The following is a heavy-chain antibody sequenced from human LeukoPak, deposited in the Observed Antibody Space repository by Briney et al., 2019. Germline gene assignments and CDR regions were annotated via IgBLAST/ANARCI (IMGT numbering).Heavy chain of an antibody. J-gene: IGHJ3*02. CDR1: GFTFDDYG. CDR2: IRYDGSNK. D-gene: IGHD3-3*01. V-gene: IGHV3-30*02. CDR3: ARAERFWSGYDAFDI. Sequence: GGSLRLSCAASGFTFDDYGMSWVRQAPGKGLEWVAFIRYDGSNKYYADSVKGRFTISRDNSKNTLYLQMNSLRAEDTAVYYCARAERFWSGYDAFDIWGQGTMVTVSS.